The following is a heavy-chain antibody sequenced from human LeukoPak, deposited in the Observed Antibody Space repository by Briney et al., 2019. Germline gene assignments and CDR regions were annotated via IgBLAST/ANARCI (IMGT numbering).Heavy chain of an antibody. CDR1: GGSISSSSYY. D-gene: IGHD3-10*01. Sequence: SETLSLTCTVSGGSISSSSYYWGWIRQPPGKGLEWIASAYYSGTTYYNPSLKSRVTLSVDTSKNQFSLKLSSVTAADTAVYYCARGYYGSGLLAGSNWFDPWGQGTLVTVSS. CDR2: AYYSGTT. CDR3: ARGYYGSGLLAGSNWFDP. V-gene: IGHV4-39*01. J-gene: IGHJ5*02.